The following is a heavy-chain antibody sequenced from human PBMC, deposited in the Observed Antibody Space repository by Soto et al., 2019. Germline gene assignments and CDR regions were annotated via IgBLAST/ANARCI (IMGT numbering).Heavy chain of an antibody. J-gene: IGHJ3*02. Sequence: EVQLVESGGGLVKPWGSLRLSCAASGFTFSNAWMNWVRQAPGKGLEWVGRIKSKTDGGTTDYAAPVKGRFTISRDDSNNILYLQMDSLETEDIAMYYCTSERGDYEDDAFDIWGQGIKVTVSS. CDR3: TSERGDYEDDAFDI. CDR1: GFTFSNAW. V-gene: IGHV3-15*01. CDR2: IKSKTDGGTT. D-gene: IGHD4-17*01.